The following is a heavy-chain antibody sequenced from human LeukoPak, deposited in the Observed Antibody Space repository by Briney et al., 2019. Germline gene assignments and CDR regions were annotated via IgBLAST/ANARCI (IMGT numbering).Heavy chain of an antibody. Sequence: KSSETLSLTCTVSGGSISSYYWSWIRRPPGKGLEWIGNIYYSGSTNYNPSLKSRVTISVDTSKNQFSLKLSSVTAADTAVYYCARGFRSSSSSHYYYYYMDVWGKGTTVTVSS. CDR2: IYYSGST. V-gene: IGHV4-59*01. D-gene: IGHD6-6*01. CDR1: GGSISSYY. CDR3: ARGFRSSSSSHYYYYYMDV. J-gene: IGHJ6*03.